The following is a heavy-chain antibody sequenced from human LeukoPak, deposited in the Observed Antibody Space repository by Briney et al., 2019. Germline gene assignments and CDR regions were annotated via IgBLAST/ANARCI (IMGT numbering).Heavy chain of an antibody. CDR3: ARGVCDFWSGISRACDYYYMDV. CDR1: GYTFTSYG. D-gene: IGHD3-3*01. CDR2: ISAYNGNT. J-gene: IGHJ6*03. V-gene: IGHV1-18*01. Sequence: ASVKVSCKASGYTFTSYGISWVRQAPGQGLEWMGWISAYNGNTNYAQKLQGRVTMTTDTSTSTAYMELRSLRSDDTAVYYCARGVCDFWSGISRACDYYYMDVWGKGPRSPSP.